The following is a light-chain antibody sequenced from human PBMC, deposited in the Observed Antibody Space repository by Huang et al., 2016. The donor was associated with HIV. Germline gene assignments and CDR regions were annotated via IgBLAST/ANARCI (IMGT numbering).Light chain of an antibody. CDR2: LGF. V-gene: IGKV2-28*01. J-gene: IGKJ3*01. CDR3: MQGLQGPNT. CDR1: QSLLHSNGHTF. Sequence: DIVMTQSPLSLPVTPGEPASISCRSSQSLLHSNGHTFLDWYLQKPGQSPQLLIYLGFKRASGVPDRFSGGGSGTDFTLKISRVEAEDVGIYYCMQGLQGPNTFGPGTRVDIK.